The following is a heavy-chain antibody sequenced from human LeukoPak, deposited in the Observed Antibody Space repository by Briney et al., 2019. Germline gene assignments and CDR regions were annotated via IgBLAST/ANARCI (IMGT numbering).Heavy chain of an antibody. CDR3: ARAIEVGAMTPFDY. V-gene: IGHV4-38-2*02. CDR2: IYHSGST. D-gene: IGHD1-26*01. J-gene: IGHJ4*02. CDR1: GYSISGDYY. Sequence: SETLSLTSTVSGYSISGDYYWGWVRQPPGKGLEWIGSIYHSGSTYYNPSLKSRVTISVDTSKNQFSLKLTSVTAADTAVYYCARAIEVGAMTPFDYWGQGTLVTVSS.